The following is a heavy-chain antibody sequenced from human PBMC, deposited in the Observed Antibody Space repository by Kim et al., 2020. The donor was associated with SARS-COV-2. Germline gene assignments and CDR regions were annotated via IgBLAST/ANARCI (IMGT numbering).Heavy chain of an antibody. D-gene: IGHD1-26*01. J-gene: IGHJ4*02. CDR3: ARHRAWSPGVDS. CDR2: MYYSGRT. Sequence: SEILSLTCSVSGDSVSASSNYWGWIRQPRGKGLEWIGYMYYSGRTNFNPSLESRVTISIDTAKNQFSLGLTSVTTADTGMYYCARHRAWSPGVDSWGQGILVFVS. V-gene: IGHV4-61*01. CDR1: GDSVSASSNY.